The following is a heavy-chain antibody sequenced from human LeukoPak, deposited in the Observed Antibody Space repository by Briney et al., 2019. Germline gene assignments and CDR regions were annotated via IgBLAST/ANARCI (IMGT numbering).Heavy chain of an antibody. CDR1: GYTFTSYG. J-gene: IGHJ4*02. Sequence: ASVKVSCKASGYTFTSYGISWVRQAPGQGLEWMGWISAYNGNTNYAQKLQGRVTMTTDTSTSTAYMELRSLRSDDTAVYYCARDEDCGGDCYPFDYWGQGTLVTVSS. V-gene: IGHV1-18*01. CDR2: ISAYNGNT. D-gene: IGHD2-21*02. CDR3: ARDEDCGGDCYPFDY.